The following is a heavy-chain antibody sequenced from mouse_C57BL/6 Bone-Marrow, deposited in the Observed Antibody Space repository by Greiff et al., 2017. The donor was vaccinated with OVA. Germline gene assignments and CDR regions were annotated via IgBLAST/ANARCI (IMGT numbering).Heavy chain of an antibody. J-gene: IGHJ3*01. V-gene: IGHV3-6*01. CDR2: ISYDGSN. Sequence: EVKVEESGPGLVKPSQSLSLTCSVTGYSITSGYYWNWIRQFPGNKLEWMGYISYDGSNNYNPSLKNRISITRDTSKNQFFLKLNSVTTEDTATYYCARRNYDGYPWFAYWGQGTLVTVSA. D-gene: IGHD2-3*01. CDR1: GYSITSGYY. CDR3: ARRNYDGYPWFAY.